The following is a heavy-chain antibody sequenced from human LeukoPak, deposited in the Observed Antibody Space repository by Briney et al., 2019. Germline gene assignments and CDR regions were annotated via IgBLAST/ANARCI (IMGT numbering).Heavy chain of an antibody. CDR2: IYYSGST. CDR1: GGSISSSY. V-gene: IGHV4-59*08. Sequence: SETLSLTCTVSGGSISSSYWSWSRQPPGKGLEWIGYIYYSGSTNYNPSLKSRVTLSVDTSTNQFSLKVTSVTAADTAVYYCARLTAYFDLWGRGTLVTVSS. J-gene: IGHJ2*01. CDR3: ARLTAYFDL.